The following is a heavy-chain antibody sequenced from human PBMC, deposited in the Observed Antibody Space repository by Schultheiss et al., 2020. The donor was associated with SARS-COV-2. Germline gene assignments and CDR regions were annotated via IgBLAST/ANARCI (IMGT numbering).Heavy chain of an antibody. CDR2: IRSKAYGGTT. CDR3: TRDDYCSSTSCYLGQYDYYYYGMDV. J-gene: IGHJ6*02. V-gene: IGHV3-49*04. Sequence: GGSLRLSCTASGFTFGDYAMSWVRQAPGKGLEWVGFIRSKAYGGTTEYAASVKGRFTISRDDSKSIAYLQMNSLKTEDTAVYYCTRDDYCSSTSCYLGQYDYYYYGMDVWGQGTTVTVSS. D-gene: IGHD2-2*01. CDR1: GFTFGDYA.